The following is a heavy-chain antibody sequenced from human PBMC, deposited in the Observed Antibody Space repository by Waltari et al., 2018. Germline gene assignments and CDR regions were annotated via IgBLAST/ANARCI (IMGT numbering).Heavy chain of an antibody. CDR3: ATSGELPPYYYYGMDV. V-gene: IGHV1-24*01. Sequence: QVQLVQSGAEVKKPGASVKVSGKVSGYTLTELSMHWVRQAAGKGLEWMGGFDPEDGETIYAQKFQGRVTMTEDTSTDTAYMELSSLRSEDTAVYYCATSGELPPYYYYGMDVWGQGTTVTVSS. CDR1: GYTLTELS. CDR2: FDPEDGET. D-gene: IGHD1-26*01. J-gene: IGHJ6*02.